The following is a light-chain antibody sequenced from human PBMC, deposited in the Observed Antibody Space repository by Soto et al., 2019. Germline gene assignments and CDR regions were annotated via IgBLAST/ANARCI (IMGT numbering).Light chain of an antibody. Sequence: DIQMTQSPATLSASVGDSVTITCRASQSISHWLAWYQKKPGKDPKFLIYDASSLESGVPSRFSGSGSGTEFNLTISRLQTDDFATYDCQQYDSVLGTFGPGTKVDIK. J-gene: IGKJ1*01. V-gene: IGKV1-5*01. CDR2: DAS. CDR3: QQYDSVLGT. CDR1: QSISHW.